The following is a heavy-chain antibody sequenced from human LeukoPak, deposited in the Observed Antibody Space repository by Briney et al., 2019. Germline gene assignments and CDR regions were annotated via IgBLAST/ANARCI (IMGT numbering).Heavy chain of an antibody. J-gene: IGHJ5*02. CDR3: AGGTMFRGVITNWFDP. Sequence: SETLSLTCTVSGGSISSGDYYWTWIRQPPGKGLECIGYVYHSGSTYYTPSLKSRVIISIDTSKSQFSLKLSSVTAADTTVYYCAGGTMFRGVITNWFDPWGQGTLVTVSS. CDR1: GGSISSGDYY. D-gene: IGHD3-10*01. V-gene: IGHV4-30-4*01. CDR2: VYHSGST.